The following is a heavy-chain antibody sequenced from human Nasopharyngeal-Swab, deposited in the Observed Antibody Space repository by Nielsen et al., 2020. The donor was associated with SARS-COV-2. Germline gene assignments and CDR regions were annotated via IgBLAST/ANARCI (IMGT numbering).Heavy chain of an antibody. CDR1: GGYISSGGHY. CDR3: ATCSSANCYPPDDAFAI. J-gene: IGHJ3*02. V-gene: IGHV4-61*02. Sequence: SETLSLTCTVSGGYISSGGHYWTWIRQPAGKGLEWIGRIYSSGSTNYNPSLKSRVSISLDTSKNQFSLRLSSVTAADTAMYYCATCSSANCYPPDDAFAIWGQGTMV. D-gene: IGHD2-2*01. CDR2: IYSSGST.